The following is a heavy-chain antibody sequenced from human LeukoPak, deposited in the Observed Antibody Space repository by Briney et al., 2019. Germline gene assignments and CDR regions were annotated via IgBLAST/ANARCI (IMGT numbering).Heavy chain of an antibody. D-gene: IGHD3-3*01. CDR2: IYYSGST. Sequence: PSETLSLTCTVSGGSISSSSYYWGWIRQPPGKGLEWIGSIYYSGSTYYNPSLKSRVTISVDTSKNQFSLKLSSVTAADTAVYYCARGHGKAEGFFFDCWGQGTLVTVSS. CDR1: GGSISSSSYY. V-gene: IGHV4-39*07. J-gene: IGHJ4*02. CDR3: ARGHGKAEGFFFDC.